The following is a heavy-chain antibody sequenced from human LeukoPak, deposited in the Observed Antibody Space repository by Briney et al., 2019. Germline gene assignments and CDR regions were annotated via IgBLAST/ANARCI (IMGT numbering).Heavy chain of an antibody. D-gene: IGHD3-16*01. J-gene: IGHJ3*02. CDR3: ARDLFDFYTWGSYGSFDI. CDR1: GFTFSSYE. CDR2: ISKSSTYI. Sequence: PGGSLRLSCAASGFTFSSYEMNWVRQAPGKGLEWVSSISKSSTYIYYTDSVKGRFTISRDNAKNSLYLQMNSLRAEDTAVYYCARDLFDFYTWGSYGSFDIWGQGTMVTVSS. V-gene: IGHV3-21*01.